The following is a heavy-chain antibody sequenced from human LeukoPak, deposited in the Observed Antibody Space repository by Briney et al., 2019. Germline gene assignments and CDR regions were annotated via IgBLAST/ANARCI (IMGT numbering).Heavy chain of an antibody. CDR1: GGSISSSSYY. CDR2: IYYSGST. Sequence: RPSETLSLTCTVSGGSISSSSYYWGWIRQPPGKGLEWIGSIYYSGSTYYNPSLKSRVTISVDTSKNQFSLKLSSVTAADTAVYYCARASQGWIDPWGQGTLVTVSS. CDR3: ARASQGWIDP. J-gene: IGHJ5*02. D-gene: IGHD2-2*01. V-gene: IGHV4-39*01.